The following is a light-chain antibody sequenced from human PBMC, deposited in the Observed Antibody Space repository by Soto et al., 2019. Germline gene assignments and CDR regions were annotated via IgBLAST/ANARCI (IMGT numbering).Light chain of an antibody. V-gene: IGKV1-39*01. CDR2: AAS. Sequence: DIQMTQSPSSLSASVGDRVTITCRASQSISSYLNWYQQKPGKAPKLLIYAASSLQSWVPSSFSGYGSGTDFTLTISSLQPEDFATYYCQQSYSTPPYTFGQGTKLEIK. CDR3: QQSYSTPPYT. J-gene: IGKJ2*01. CDR1: QSISSY.